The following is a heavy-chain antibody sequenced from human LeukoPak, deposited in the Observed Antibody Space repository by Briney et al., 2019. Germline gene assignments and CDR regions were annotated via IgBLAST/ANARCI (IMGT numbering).Heavy chain of an antibody. J-gene: IGHJ4*02. CDR3: ARVEGLTATVTD. CDR1: GYTFTSYY. D-gene: IGHD5-18*01. Sequence: GASVKVSYMASGYTFTSYYMHWVRQAPGQGLEWMGLIITSAGSTTYAQNFQGRVTLTRDTSTSTVYMEMSSLRSEDTAVYYCARVEGLTATVTDWGQGTLVTVSS. V-gene: IGHV1-46*01. CDR2: IITSAGST.